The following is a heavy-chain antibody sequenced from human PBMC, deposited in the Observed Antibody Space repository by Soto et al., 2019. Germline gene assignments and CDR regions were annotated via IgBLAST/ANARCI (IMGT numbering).Heavy chain of an antibody. V-gene: IGHV1-69*06. CDR1: GDSFSSFA. J-gene: IGHJ4*02. CDR3: ARPYYESSGYFLGYFYH. CDR2: IIPNFDTP. D-gene: IGHD3-22*01. Sequence: QVKLVQSGAEVKKPGSSVKLSCKASGDSFSSFAVTWVRQAPGQGLEWMGGIIPNFDTPKYAQKFQGRVTIIADKSTTTPYMELSSLRSEDTAVYYCARPYYESSGYFLGYFYHWAQGTLVTVSS.